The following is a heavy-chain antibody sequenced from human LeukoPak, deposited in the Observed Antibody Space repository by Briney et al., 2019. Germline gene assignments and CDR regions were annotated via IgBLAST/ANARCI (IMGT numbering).Heavy chain of an antibody. CDR2: INHSGST. D-gene: IGHD3-10*01. CDR3: ARVGRGYYGSGTKAGFDC. CDR1: GGSFSGYY. V-gene: IGHV4-34*01. J-gene: IGHJ4*02. Sequence: SETLSLTCAVYGGSFSGYYWSWIRQPPGKGLEWGGEINHSGSTNYNPSLKSRVTISVDTSKNQFSLKLRSVTAADTAVYYCARVGRGYYGSGTKAGFDCWGQGTLVTVSS.